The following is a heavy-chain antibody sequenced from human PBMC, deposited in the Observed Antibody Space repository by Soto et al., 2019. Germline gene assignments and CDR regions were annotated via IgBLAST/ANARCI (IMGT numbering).Heavy chain of an antibody. J-gene: IGHJ5*02. V-gene: IGHV4-34*01. CDR1: GGSFSGYY. CDR2: IDHIGYT. CDR3: ARVRDCFDP. Sequence: PSETLSLTCAVYGGSFSGYYWNWIRQPPGKGLEWIGEIDHIGYTNYNPSFKGRVTISVDTSKNQFSLRLTSVAAADTAVYYFARVRDCFDPWGQGTLVTVSS. D-gene: IGHD3-3*01.